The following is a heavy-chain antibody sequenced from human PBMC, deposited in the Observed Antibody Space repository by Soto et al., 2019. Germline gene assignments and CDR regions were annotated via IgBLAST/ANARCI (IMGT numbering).Heavy chain of an antibody. CDR3: ARGGISHWAFFYYMDV. V-gene: IGHV4-34*01. Sequence: SETLSLTCVVSGGSLSDYFWSWIRQPPGMALEWIGEINHLGSINYNPSLKSRVTMSVDTSKNQFSLTLNSVTAADTATYYCARGGISHWAFFYYMDVWDRGTTVTVSS. J-gene: IGHJ6*03. CDR1: GGSLSDYF. CDR2: INHLGSI. D-gene: IGHD2-8*02.